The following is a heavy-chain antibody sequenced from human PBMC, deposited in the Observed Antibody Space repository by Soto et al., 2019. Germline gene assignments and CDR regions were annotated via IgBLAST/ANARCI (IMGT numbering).Heavy chain of an antibody. D-gene: IGHD1-26*01. CDR2: ISAYNGNT. V-gene: IGHV1-18*04. Sequence: ASVKVSCKASGYTFTSYGISWVRQAPGQGLEWMGWISAYNGNTNYAQKLQGRVTMTTDTSTSTAYMELRSLRSGDTAVYYCARFRIQIGKWELLPKGSDYYYGMDVWGQGTTVTVSS. CDR3: ARFRIQIGKWELLPKGSDYYYGMDV. J-gene: IGHJ6*02. CDR1: GYTFTSYG.